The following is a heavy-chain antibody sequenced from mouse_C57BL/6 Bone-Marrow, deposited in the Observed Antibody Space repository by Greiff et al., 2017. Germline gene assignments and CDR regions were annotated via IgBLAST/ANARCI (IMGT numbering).Heavy chain of an antibody. D-gene: IGHD2-4*01. CDR3: ARGRLRRAFDY. Sequence: EVKLMESGGGLVKPGGSLKLSCAASGFTFSDYGMHWVRQAPEKGLEWVAYISSGSSTIYYADPVKGRFTISRDNAKNTLYLQMTSLRSEDTAMYYCARGRLRRAFDYWGQGTTLTVSS. J-gene: IGHJ2*01. CDR2: ISSGSSTI. CDR1: GFTFSDYG. V-gene: IGHV5-17*01.